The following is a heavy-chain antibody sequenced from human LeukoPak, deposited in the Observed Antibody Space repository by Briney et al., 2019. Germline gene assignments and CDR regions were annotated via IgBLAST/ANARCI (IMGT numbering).Heavy chain of an antibody. Sequence: SQTLSLTCAVSGGSISGGGYSWSWIRQPPGKGLEWIGYIYHSGSTYYNPSLKSRVTISVDRSKNQFSLKLSSVTAADTAVYYCARDSEWRGEHGMDVWGQGTTVTVSS. J-gene: IGHJ6*02. V-gene: IGHV4-30-2*01. CDR1: GGSISGGGYS. CDR3: ARDSEWRGEHGMDV. CDR2: IYHSGST. D-gene: IGHD3-10*01.